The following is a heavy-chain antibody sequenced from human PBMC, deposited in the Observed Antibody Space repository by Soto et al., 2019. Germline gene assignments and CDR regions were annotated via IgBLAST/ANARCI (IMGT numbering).Heavy chain of an antibody. CDR2: MNPNSGNT. Sequence: QVQLVQSGAEVKKPGASVKVSCKASGYTFTSYDINWVRQATGQGLAWMGWMNPNSGNTGYAQKFQGRVTMTRNTSISKAYMELSSLRSEDTAVYYWARARVRGGTTVTTWGYWGQGTLVTVSS. CDR3: ARARVRGGTTVTTWGY. V-gene: IGHV1-8*01. D-gene: IGHD4-17*01. CDR1: GYTFTSYD. J-gene: IGHJ4*02.